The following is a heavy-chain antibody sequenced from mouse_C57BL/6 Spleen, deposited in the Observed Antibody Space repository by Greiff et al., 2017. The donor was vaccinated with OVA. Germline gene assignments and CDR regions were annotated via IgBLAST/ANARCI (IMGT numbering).Heavy chain of an antibody. CDR2: IDPSDSET. D-gene: IGHD2-4*01. CDR3: ARDDYEWGFAY. J-gene: IGHJ3*01. V-gene: IGHV1-52*01. Sequence: QVQLQQPGAELVRPGSSVKLSCKASGYTFTSYWMHWVKQRPIQGLEWIGNIDPSDSETHYNQKFKDKATLTVDKSSSTAYMQLSSLTSEDSAVYYCARDDYEWGFAYWGQGTLVTVSA. CDR1: GYTFTSYW.